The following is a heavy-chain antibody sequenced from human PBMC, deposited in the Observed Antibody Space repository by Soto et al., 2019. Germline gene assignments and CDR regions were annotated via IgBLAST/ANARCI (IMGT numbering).Heavy chain of an antibody. CDR2: IYHSGST. D-gene: IGHD7-27*01. CDR3: ARPQRTGDFDY. V-gene: IGHV4-38-2*02. Sequence: SETLSLTCTVSGYSISSGYYWGWIRQPPGKGLEWIGSIYHSGSTYYNPSLKSRVTISVDTSKNQFSLTLSSVTAADTAVYYCARPQRTGDFDYWGQGTLVTVSS. J-gene: IGHJ4*02. CDR1: GYSISSGYY.